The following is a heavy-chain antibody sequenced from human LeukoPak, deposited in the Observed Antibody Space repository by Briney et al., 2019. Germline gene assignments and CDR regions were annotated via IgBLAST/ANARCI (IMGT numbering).Heavy chain of an antibody. CDR2: ISYDGSNN. CDR1: GFTFNSYA. Sequence: PGGSLRLSCAASGFTFNSYALHWVRQAPGKGLEWVAVISYDGSNNYYGESVKGRFTISRDNSKNMVYLQMNSLRPEDTAVYYCARVEGPWGQGTLVTVSS. V-gene: IGHV3-30*04. CDR3: ARVEGP. J-gene: IGHJ4*02.